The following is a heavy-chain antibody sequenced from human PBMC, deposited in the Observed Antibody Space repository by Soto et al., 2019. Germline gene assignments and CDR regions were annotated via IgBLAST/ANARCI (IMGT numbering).Heavy chain of an antibody. CDR2: INAGNGNT. D-gene: IGHD6-19*01. CDR3: ARDRGRPAVAGTDFPVDY. Sequence: ASVKVSCKASGYTFTSYAMHWVRQAPGQRLEWMGWINAGNGNTKYSQKFQGRVTITRDTSASTAYMELSSLRSEDTAVYYCARDRGRPAVAGTDFPVDYWGQGTLVTVSS. J-gene: IGHJ4*02. V-gene: IGHV1-3*01. CDR1: GYTFTSYA.